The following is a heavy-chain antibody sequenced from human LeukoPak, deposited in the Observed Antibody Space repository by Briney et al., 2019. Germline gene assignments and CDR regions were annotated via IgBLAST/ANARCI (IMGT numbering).Heavy chain of an antibody. J-gene: IGHJ3*02. Sequence: SETLSLTCAVSGGSISSSNWWSWVRQPPGKGLEWIGEIYHSGSTNYNPSLKSRVTISVDKSKNQFSLKLSSVTAADTAVYYCARRPTVVTVQMIAFDIWGQGTMVTVSS. D-gene: IGHD4-23*01. CDR3: ARRPTVVTVQMIAFDI. CDR1: GGSISSSNW. CDR2: IYHSGST. V-gene: IGHV4-4*02.